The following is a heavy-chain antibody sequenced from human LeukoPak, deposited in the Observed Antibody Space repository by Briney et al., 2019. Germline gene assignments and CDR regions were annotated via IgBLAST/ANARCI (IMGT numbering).Heavy chain of an antibody. CDR3: ARDRVAAAGIGYYGMDV. CDR2: IRYDGSNK. V-gene: IGHV3-33*01. D-gene: IGHD6-13*01. J-gene: IGHJ6*02. Sequence: GGSLRLSCAASGFTFSSYGMHWVRQAPGKGLEWVAVIRYDGSNKYYADSVKGRFTISRDNSKNTLYLQMNSLRAEDTAVYYCARDRVAAAGIGYYGMDVWGQGTTVTVSS. CDR1: GFTFSSYG.